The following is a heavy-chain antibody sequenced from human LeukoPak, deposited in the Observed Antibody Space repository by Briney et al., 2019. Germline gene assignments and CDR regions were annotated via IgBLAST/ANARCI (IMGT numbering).Heavy chain of an antibody. D-gene: IGHD3-22*01. J-gene: IGHJ3*02. CDR1: GYSFTSHY. Sequence: ASVKVSCKASGYSFTSHYMHWVRQAPGQGLEWLGLINPTGSSTLYAQKFQGRVTMTRDMSTTTDYMELSSLRSDDTAVYYCARAWRDSSGYYAYDAFDIWGQGTMVTVSS. CDR3: ARAWRDSSGYYAYDAFDI. CDR2: INPTGSST. V-gene: IGHV1-46*01.